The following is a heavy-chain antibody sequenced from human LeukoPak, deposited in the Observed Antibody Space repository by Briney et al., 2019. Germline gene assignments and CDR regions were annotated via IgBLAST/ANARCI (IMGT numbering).Heavy chain of an antibody. CDR3: ARGNSGYDYGYFEY. J-gene: IGHJ4*02. V-gene: IGHV1-3*03. D-gene: IGHD5-12*01. CDR1: GYIFSTCP. Sequence: ASVKVSCKASGYIFSTCPMHWVRQAPGQRLEWIGWITPDNGDTKYSQDFEGRVTITRDTSASTAYMELSSLRSEDMAIYYCARGNSGYDYGYFEYWGQGTLVTVSS. CDR2: ITPDNGDT.